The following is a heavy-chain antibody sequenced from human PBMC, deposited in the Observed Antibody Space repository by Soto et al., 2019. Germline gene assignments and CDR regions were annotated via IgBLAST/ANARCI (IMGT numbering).Heavy chain of an antibody. CDR2: FDPEDGET. CDR3: ARDSELLVPAAHLDPEANYYYYYGMDV. Sequence: ASVKVSCKVSGYTLTELSMHWVRQAPGKGLEWMGGFDPEDGETIYAQKFQGRVTITADKSTSTAYLELSSLRFEEPAVFYCARDSELLVPAAHLDPEANYYYYYGMDVWGQGTTFTVSS. CDR1: GYTLTELS. J-gene: IGHJ6*02. V-gene: IGHV1-24*01. D-gene: IGHD2-2*01.